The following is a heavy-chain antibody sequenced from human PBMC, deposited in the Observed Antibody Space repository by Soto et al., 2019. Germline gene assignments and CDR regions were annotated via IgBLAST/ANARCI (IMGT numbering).Heavy chain of an antibody. D-gene: IGHD3-3*01. J-gene: IGHJ5*02. CDR3: AIVPPSDYAFWSGPPFHP. CDR1: GFTFSDFS. CDR2: ITYDGTNI. V-gene: IGHV3-30-3*01. Sequence: QAGGSLRLSCAASGFTFSDFSFHWVRQGPGKGLEWVAVITYDGTNIHYADSVRGRFTISRDNSKDTLYLQMNSLRAENTAVYYCAIVPPSDYAFWSGPPFHPRGQGVLGTGSS.